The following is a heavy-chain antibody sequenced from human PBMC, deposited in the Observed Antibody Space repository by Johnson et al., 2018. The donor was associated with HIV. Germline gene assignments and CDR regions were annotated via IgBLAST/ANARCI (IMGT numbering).Heavy chain of an antibody. CDR3: VRDDGSNYEAFDI. CDR1: GFTFSSYW. CDR2: IKQDGTEK. Sequence: EVQLLESGGGLVQPGGSLRLSCAASGFTFSSYWMSWVRQAPGKGLEWVANIKQDGTEKYYLDSVKGRFTISRDNAKKSLYLQMHNLRAEDTAVYYCVRDDGSNYEAFDIWGQGTMVTVSS. J-gene: IGHJ3*02. V-gene: IGHV3-7*03. D-gene: IGHD4-11*01.